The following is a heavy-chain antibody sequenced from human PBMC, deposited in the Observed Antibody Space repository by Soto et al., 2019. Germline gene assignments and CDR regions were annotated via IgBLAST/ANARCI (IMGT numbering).Heavy chain of an antibody. CDR1: GFTLGTFP. D-gene: IGHD3-16*01. CDR2: ISGSDGST. J-gene: IGHJ4*02. Sequence: EVQLLESGGGLVQPGGSLRFSCQASGFTLGTFPLSGFRQAPGKGLEGVSAISGSDGSTYYADSVKGRFTISRDNSKNTLFLQMSSLRAEDTALYYCAKDKYYDWGQGTLVTVST. V-gene: IGHV3-23*01. CDR3: AKDKYYD.